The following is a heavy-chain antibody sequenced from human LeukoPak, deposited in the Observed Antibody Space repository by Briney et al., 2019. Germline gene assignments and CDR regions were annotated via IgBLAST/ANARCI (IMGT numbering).Heavy chain of an antibody. CDR2: IKEDGSEK. D-gene: IGHD5-24*01. Sequence: GGSLRLSCAASGFPFSTYWMTWVRQAPGKGLEWVAEIKEDGSEKYYVDSVKGRFTISRDNAKNSLYLQMNSLRAEDTAVYYCARKDGYLRDYFDYWGQGTLVTVSS. V-gene: IGHV3-7*01. J-gene: IGHJ4*02. CDR3: ARKDGYLRDYFDY. CDR1: GFPFSTYW.